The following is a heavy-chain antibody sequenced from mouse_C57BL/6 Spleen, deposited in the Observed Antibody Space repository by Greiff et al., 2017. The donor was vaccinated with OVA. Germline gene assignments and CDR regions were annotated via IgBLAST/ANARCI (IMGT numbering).Heavy chain of an antibody. CDR2: ISSGSSTI. V-gene: IGHV5-17*01. Sequence: EVQVVESGGGLVKPGGSLKLSCAASGFTFSDYGMHWVRQAPEKGLEWVAYISSGSSTIYYADTVEGRFTISRDNAKNTLFLQMTSLRSEDTAMYYCARYSNYGFDYWGQGTTLTVSS. D-gene: IGHD2-5*01. CDR1: GFTFSDYG. J-gene: IGHJ2*01. CDR3: ARYSNYGFDY.